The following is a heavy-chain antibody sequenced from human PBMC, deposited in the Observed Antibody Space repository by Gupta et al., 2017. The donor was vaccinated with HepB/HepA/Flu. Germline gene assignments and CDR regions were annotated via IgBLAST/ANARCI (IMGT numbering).Heavy chain of an antibody. J-gene: IGHJ3*02. CDR2: ISSSGGTR. CDR1: GFTFSSYE. CDR3: ARGEDHYDSSEIDAFDI. V-gene: IGHV3-48*03. D-gene: IGHD3-22*01. Sequence: EVQLVESGGGLIQPGGSLRLSCAASGFTFSSYEMNWVRQAPGKGLEWVSYISSSGGTRYYADSVKGRFTVSRDNAKNSLYLQMNSLRAEDTAVYYCARGEDHYDSSEIDAFDIWGPGTMVTVSS.